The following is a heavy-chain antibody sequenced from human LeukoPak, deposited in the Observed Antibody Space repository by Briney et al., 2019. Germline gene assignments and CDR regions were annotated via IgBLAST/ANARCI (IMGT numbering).Heavy chain of an antibody. CDR1: GYTFTNYY. CDR2: INPSGGST. J-gene: IGHJ4*02. V-gene: IGHV1-46*01. D-gene: IGHD3-22*01. Sequence: GASVKVSCKSSGYTFTNYYVHWVRQAPGQGLEWMGIINPSGGSTTYAQKFQGRVTMTRDTSTSTVYMELSSLRSEDTAVYYCARGLESSGYYQYWGQGTLVTVSS. CDR3: ARGLESSGYYQY.